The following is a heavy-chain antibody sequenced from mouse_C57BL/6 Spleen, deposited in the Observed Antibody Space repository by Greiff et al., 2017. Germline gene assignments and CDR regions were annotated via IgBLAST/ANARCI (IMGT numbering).Heavy chain of an antibody. CDR2: INPNNGGT. CDR3: ARIYYDYDDAMDY. V-gene: IGHV1-22*01. J-gene: IGHJ4*01. Sequence: VQLKESGPELVKPGASVKMSCKASGYTFTDYNMHWVKQSHGKSLEWIGYINPNNGGTSYNQKFKGKATLTVNKSSSTAYMELRSLTSEDSAVXYCARIYYDYDDAMDYWGQGTSVTVSS. CDR1: GYTFTDYN. D-gene: IGHD2-4*01.